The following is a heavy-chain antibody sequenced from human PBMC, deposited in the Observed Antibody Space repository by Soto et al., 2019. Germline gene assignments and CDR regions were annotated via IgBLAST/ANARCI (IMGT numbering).Heavy chain of an antibody. J-gene: IGHJ5*02. Sequence: QVQLVQSGAEVKKPGASVKVSCKASGYTFTNYAMHWVRQAPGQRLEWMGWINAGNGNAKYSQKFQGRVTITRDTSASTDYMELSSLRSEDTAVYSCAILRYFGEGMGFDPWGQGTLLTVSS. CDR1: GYTFTNYA. V-gene: IGHV1-3*01. CDR3: AILRYFGEGMGFDP. CDR2: INAGNGNA. D-gene: IGHD3-9*01.